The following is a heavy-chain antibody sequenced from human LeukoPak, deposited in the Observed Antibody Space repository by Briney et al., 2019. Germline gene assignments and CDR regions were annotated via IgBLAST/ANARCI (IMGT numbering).Heavy chain of an antibody. D-gene: IGHD4-11*01. V-gene: IGHV1-3*01. CDR3: ARGPYSNYWFDP. Sequence: ASVKVSCKTSGYTFTSYAMHWVRLAPGQRLEWMGWINAGNGNTKYSQKFQDRVTITRDTSASTAYMELSSLRSEDTAVYFCARGPYSNYWFDPWGQGTLVTVSS. CDR2: INAGNGNT. J-gene: IGHJ5*02. CDR1: GYTFTSYA.